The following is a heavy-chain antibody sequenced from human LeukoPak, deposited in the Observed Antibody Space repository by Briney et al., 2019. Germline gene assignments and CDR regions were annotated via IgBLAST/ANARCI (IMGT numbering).Heavy chain of an antibody. J-gene: IGHJ4*02. Sequence: PRRSLRLSCTASGFTFSDHYMSWFRLSPGKGLEWLSYITSSGSITDYADSVKGRFTISRDNAKNTMFLQMNSLRPEDTAVYYCARDPDYGDPEWGQGTLVTVSS. CDR2: ITSSGSIT. CDR1: GFTFSDHY. CDR3: ARDPDYGDPE. D-gene: IGHD4-17*01. V-gene: IGHV3-11*01.